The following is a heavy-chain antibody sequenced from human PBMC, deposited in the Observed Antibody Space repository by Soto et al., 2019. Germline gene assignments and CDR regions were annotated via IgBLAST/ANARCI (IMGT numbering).Heavy chain of an antibody. CDR2: ISDSGGLT. J-gene: IGHJ3*02. CDR3: ARRAFGSSRSFDI. V-gene: IGHV3-23*01. CDR1: GFAFSSHP. D-gene: IGHD6-6*01. Sequence: GGSLRLSCAASGFAFSSHPMSWVRQAPERGLEWVSGISDSGGLTYNADSVKGRFTISRDNSKNTLYLQMSSLRAEDTALYYCARRAFGSSRSFDIWGQGTMVTLSS.